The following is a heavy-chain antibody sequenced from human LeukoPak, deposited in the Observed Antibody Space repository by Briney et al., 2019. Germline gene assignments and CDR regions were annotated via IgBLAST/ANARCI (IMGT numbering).Heavy chain of an antibody. CDR2: ISGSGGST. Sequence: GGSLRLSCAASGFTFSSYAMSWVRQAPGKGLEWVSAISGSGGSTYYADSVKGRFTISRDNSKNTLYLQMDSLRAEDTAVYYCATARGEGWNSSDYWGQGTLVTVSS. D-gene: IGHD1-7*01. V-gene: IGHV3-23*01. CDR3: ATARGEGWNSSDY. J-gene: IGHJ4*02. CDR1: GFTFSSYA.